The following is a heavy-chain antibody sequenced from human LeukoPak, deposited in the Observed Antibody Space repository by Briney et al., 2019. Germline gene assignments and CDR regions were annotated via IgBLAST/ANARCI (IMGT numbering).Heavy chain of an antibody. J-gene: IGHJ6*03. CDR1: GGSISSYY. Sequence: SETLSLTCTVSGGSISSYYWSWIRQPAGKGLEWIGRIYTSGSTNYNPSLKSRVTMSVDTSKNQFSLKLSSVTAADTAVYYCAREKMATKASYYYYMDVWGKGTTVTISS. CDR2: IYTSGST. D-gene: IGHD5-24*01. CDR3: AREKMATKASYYYYMDV. V-gene: IGHV4-4*07.